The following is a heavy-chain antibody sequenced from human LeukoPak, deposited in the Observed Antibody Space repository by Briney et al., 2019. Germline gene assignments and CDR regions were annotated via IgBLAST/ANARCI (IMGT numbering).Heavy chain of an antibody. CDR1: GGSISSSSYY. Sequence: PSETLSLTCTVSGGSISSSSYYWGWIRQPPGKGLEWIGEINHSGSTNYNPSLKSRVTISVDTSKNQFSLKLSSVTAADTAVYYCARGNLKMVRGVIANYYYYYGMDVWGQGTTVTVSS. CDR3: ARGNLKMVRGVIANYYYYYGMDV. V-gene: IGHV4-39*07. D-gene: IGHD3-10*01. CDR2: INHSGST. J-gene: IGHJ6*02.